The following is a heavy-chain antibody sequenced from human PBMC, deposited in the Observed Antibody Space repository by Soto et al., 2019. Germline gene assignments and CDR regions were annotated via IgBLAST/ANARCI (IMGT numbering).Heavy chain of an antibody. J-gene: IGHJ5*02. D-gene: IGHD1-1*01. Sequence: QMQLQESGSGLVRPSQTLSLTCAVSGGSISSGGYSWNWIRQPPGKGLEWIGYIYHSGSTLYNPSLKSRVTISVDKYKNQFSVKVSAVTAAETAVYYCAREQLEGNGFDPWGQGTLVTVSS. CDR1: GGSISSGGYS. V-gene: IGHV4-30-2*01. CDR2: IYHSGST. CDR3: AREQLEGNGFDP.